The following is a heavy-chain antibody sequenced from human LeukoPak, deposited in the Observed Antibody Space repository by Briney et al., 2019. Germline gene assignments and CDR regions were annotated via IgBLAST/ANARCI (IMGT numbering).Heavy chain of an antibody. D-gene: IGHD3-22*01. V-gene: IGHV1-24*01. CDR2: FDPEDGET. Sequence: GASVKVSCKVSGYTLTELSMHWVRQAPGKGLEWMGGFDPEDGETIYAQKFQGRVTMTEDTSTDTAYMELSSLRSEDTAVYYCATSEPRSGDSSGLVDAFDIWGQGTMVTVSS. J-gene: IGHJ3*02. CDR3: ATSEPRSGDSSGLVDAFDI. CDR1: GYTLTELS.